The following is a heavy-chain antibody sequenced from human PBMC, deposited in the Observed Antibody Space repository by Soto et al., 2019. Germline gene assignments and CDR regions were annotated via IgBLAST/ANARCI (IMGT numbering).Heavy chain of an antibody. V-gene: IGHV3-30*18. D-gene: IGHD3-22*01. CDR3: AKDRIAIPVDYYDSSGYYYGLGY. Sequence: GGSLRLSCAASGFTFSSYGMDWVRQAPGKGLEWVAVISYDGSNKYYADSVKGRFTISRDNSKNTLYLQMNSLRAEDTAVYYCAKDRIAIPVDYYDSSGYYYGLGYWGQGTLVTVSS. J-gene: IGHJ4*02. CDR2: ISYDGSNK. CDR1: GFTFSSYG.